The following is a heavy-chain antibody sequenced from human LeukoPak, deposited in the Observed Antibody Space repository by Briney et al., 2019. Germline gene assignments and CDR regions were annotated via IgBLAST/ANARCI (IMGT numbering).Heavy chain of an antibody. CDR2: MNPNSGNT. D-gene: IGHD3-22*01. CDR3: AKAHDSSGYWGSDAFDI. V-gene: IGHV1-8*03. CDR1: GYTFTSYD. J-gene: IGHJ3*02. Sequence: ASVKVSCKASGYTFTSYDINWVRQATGQGLEWMGWMNPNSGNTGYAQKFQGRVTITRDTSISTAYMELSSLRSEDTAVYYCAKAHDSSGYWGSDAFDIWGQGTMVTVFS.